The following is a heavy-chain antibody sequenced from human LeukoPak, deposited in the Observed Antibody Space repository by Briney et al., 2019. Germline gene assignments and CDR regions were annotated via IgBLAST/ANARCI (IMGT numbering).Heavy chain of an antibody. Sequence: SETLSLTCAVYGGSFSGYYWSWIRQPPGEGLEWIGEINHSGSTNYNPSLKSRVTISVDTSKNQFSLKLSSVTAADTAVYYCARGWGITGTRPSYYYYYYYMDVWGKGTTVTVSS. CDR2: INHSGST. CDR1: GGSFSGYY. D-gene: IGHD1-20*01. J-gene: IGHJ6*03. CDR3: ARGWGITGTRPSYYYYYYYMDV. V-gene: IGHV4-34*01.